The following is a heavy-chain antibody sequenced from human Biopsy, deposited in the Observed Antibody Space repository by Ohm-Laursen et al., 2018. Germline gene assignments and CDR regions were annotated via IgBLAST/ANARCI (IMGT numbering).Heavy chain of an antibody. Sequence: SSLRLSCTASGFIFGDYAMHWVRQAPGKGLEWVSGINWNSDNLGYVGSVKGRFTISRDNAKNSLYLQMNSLRVEDTALYFCARLGELHGLWYFDFWGQGALVTVSS. D-gene: IGHD2-21*01. CDR1: GFIFGDYA. CDR2: INWNSDNL. CDR3: ARLGELHGLWYFDF. V-gene: IGHV3-9*01. J-gene: IGHJ4*02.